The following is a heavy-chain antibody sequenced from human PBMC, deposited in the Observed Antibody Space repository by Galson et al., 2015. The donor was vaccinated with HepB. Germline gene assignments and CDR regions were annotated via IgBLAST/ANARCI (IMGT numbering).Heavy chain of an antibody. V-gene: IGHV1-2*06. D-gene: IGHD4-17*01. J-gene: IGHJ4*02. CDR3: ARDPYGDYVRFDY. CDR1: GYTFTGYY. CDR2: INPNSGGT. Sequence: SVKVSCKASGYTFTGYYMHWVRQAPGQGLEWMGRINPNSGGTNYAQKFQGRVTMTRDTSITTAYMDLSRLRSDDTAVYYCARDPYGDYVRFDYWGRGTLVTVSS.